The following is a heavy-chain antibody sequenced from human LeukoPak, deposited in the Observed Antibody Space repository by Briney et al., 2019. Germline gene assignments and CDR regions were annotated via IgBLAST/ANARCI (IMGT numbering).Heavy chain of an antibody. CDR2: IIPIFGTA. J-gene: IGHJ5*02. CDR3: ARDRLITIFGVVKPLLQFDP. Sequence: ASVKVSCKASGGIFSSYGISWVRQAPGQGLEWMGGIIPIFGTANYAQKFQGRVTITADESTSTAYMELSSLRSEDTAVYYCARDRLITIFGVVKPLLQFDPWGQGTLVTVSS. CDR1: GGIFSSYG. V-gene: IGHV1-69*13. D-gene: IGHD3-3*01.